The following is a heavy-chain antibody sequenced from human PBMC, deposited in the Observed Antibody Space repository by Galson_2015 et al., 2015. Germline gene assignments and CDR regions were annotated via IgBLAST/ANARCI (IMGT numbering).Heavy chain of an antibody. CDR2: IWYDGSEK. J-gene: IGHJ4*02. CDR3: ARDEGGGYTNLDY. Sequence: SLRLSCAASGFSFRSHGMHWVRQAPGKGLEWVAAIWYDGSEKYYADSVKGRLSIFRDNSKNTLYLQMNSLRAEDTAIYYCARDEGGGYTNLDYWGQGSLVTVSS. D-gene: IGHD5-12*01. CDR1: GFSFRSHG. V-gene: IGHV3-33*01.